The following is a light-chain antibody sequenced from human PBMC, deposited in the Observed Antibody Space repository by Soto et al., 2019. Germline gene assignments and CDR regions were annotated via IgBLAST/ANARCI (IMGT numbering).Light chain of an antibody. Sequence: IQMTQSPYSLSASVGDRITITCWASQTIGTYLNWYQQVPGKAPKLLIYASSSLQTGVPSRFSGSGSGTHFTLIINSLQPEDFGTYYCQQSFNLPRTFGPRTRVETK. V-gene: IGKV1-39*01. J-gene: IGKJ1*01. CDR2: ASS. CDR1: QTIGTY. CDR3: QQSFNLPRT.